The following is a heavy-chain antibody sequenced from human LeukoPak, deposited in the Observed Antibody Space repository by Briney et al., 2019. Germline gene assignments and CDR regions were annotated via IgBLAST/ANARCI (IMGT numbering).Heavy chain of an antibody. J-gene: IGHJ4*02. CDR3: ARAPITSPFYFDY. V-gene: IGHV3-20*04. CDR1: GFAFDEHG. CDR2: INWSGGST. D-gene: IGHD2-2*01. Sequence: GSLRLSCTASGFAFDEHGMSWVRQVPGKGLEWVSGINWSGGSTGYADPLRGRFTISRDNAKNSLYLQMDSLRAEDTALYYCARAPITSPFYFDYWGQGTLVAVSS.